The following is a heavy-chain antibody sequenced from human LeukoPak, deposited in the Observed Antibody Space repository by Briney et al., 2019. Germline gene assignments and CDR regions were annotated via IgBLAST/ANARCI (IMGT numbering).Heavy chain of an antibody. J-gene: IGHJ4*02. V-gene: IGHV3-21*01. Sequence: GGSLRLSCAASGFTFSSYTMHWVRQAPGKGLEWVAFISTSSSYIYYADSVKGRFTISRDNAKKSLYLQMNSLRAEDTAVYYCARGNYGDYVVDYWGQGTLVTVSS. CDR2: ISTSSSYI. D-gene: IGHD4-17*01. CDR1: GFTFSSYT. CDR3: ARGNYGDYVVDY.